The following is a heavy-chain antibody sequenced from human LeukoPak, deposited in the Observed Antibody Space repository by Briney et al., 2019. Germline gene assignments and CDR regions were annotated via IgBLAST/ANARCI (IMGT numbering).Heavy chain of an antibody. CDR1: GGSISSSSYY. CDR3: ARGWRRYYFDY. CDR2: IYYSGST. V-gene: IGHV4-39*07. J-gene: IGHJ4*02. D-gene: IGHD3-3*01. Sequence: SETLSLTCTVSGGSISSSSYYWGWIRQPPGKGLEWIGSIYYSGSTNYNPSLKSRVTISVDTPKNQFSLKLSSVTAADTAVYYCARGWRRYYFDYWGQGTLVTVSS.